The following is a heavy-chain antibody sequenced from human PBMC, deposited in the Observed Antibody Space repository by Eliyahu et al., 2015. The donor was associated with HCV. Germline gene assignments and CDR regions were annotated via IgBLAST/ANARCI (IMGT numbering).Heavy chain of an antibody. J-gene: IGHJ5*02. CDR2: IRGDGNAI. CDR3: AKDVHILGVGP. Sequence: EEQLVESGGDLVQPGGSLRLSCAASGFIFDKLWMHWVRQAPGKGLEWVSRIRGDGNAIDYAGSVRGRFVISRDNAKNTLYLEMNSLRVEDTAVYYCAKDVHILGVGPWGQGTLVTVSS. D-gene: IGHD3-3*01. V-gene: IGHV3-74*01. CDR1: GFIFDKLW.